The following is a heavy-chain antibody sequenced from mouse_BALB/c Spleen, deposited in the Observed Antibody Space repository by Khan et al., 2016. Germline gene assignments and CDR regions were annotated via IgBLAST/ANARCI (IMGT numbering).Heavy chain of an antibody. V-gene: IGHV2-5-1*01. Sequence: QVQLKESGPSLVQPSQSLSINCIVSGFSLTTYAVHWVRQSPGKGLEWLGVIWGGGTTDYNAAFMSRLSITKDTSTSQVSFKMNSLQSDDTAIYSGAKVDYFDASGAWFAYLGQGSLVTVST. CDR1: GFSLTTYA. CDR2: IWGGGTT. CDR3: AKVDYFDASGAWFAY. J-gene: IGHJ3*01. D-gene: IGHD2-4*01.